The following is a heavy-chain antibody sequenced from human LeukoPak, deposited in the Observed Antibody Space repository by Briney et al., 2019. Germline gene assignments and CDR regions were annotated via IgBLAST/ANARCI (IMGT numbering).Heavy chain of an antibody. V-gene: IGHV3-21*01. D-gene: IGHD4-11*01. CDR3: ARVGYTNSFGYYYYYMDV. Sequence: EGSLRLSCAASGFTFSSYSMNWVRQAPGKGLEWVSSISGSGTYIYYADSVQGRFTISRDNAKNSLYLQMNSLRAEDTAVYYCARVGYTNSFGYYYYYMDVWAKGTMVTVSS. CDR1: GFTFSSYS. CDR2: ISGSGTYI. J-gene: IGHJ6*03.